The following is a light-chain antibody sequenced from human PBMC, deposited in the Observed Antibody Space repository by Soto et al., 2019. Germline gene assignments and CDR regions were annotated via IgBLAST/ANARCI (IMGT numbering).Light chain of an antibody. CDR1: QAIRND. CDR2: TAS. Sequence: AIQMTQSPSSLSASVGDRVIITCRASQAIRNDLGWYQQKPGKAPKLLIYTASTLQSGVPSRFSGSGSGADFTLTIRSLQPEDSATYYCLHDYSYPQTFGQGTKVDIK. J-gene: IGKJ1*01. V-gene: IGKV1-6*01. CDR3: LHDYSYPQT.